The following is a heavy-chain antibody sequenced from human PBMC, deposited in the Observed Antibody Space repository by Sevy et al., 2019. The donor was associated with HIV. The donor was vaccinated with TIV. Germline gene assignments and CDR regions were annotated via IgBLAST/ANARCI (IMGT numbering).Heavy chain of an antibody. CDR2: FIPMFDTA. CDR1: GGTFSNYA. CDR3: ASSYYESSGYSPLYYYGMDV. D-gene: IGHD3-22*01. Sequence: ASVKVSCKASGGTFSNYAISWVRQAPGQGLEWMGGFIPMFDTANSAQKFQGRVTLTAEGSTSTAYWVLRSLRSEDTAVYYCASSYYESSGYSPLYYYGMDVWGQGTTVTVSS. V-gene: IGHV1-69*13. J-gene: IGHJ6*02.